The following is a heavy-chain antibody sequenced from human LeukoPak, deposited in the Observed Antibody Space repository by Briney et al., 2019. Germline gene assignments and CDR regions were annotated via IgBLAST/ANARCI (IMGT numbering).Heavy chain of an antibody. CDR3: ANQYYDSTFYVVD. CDR1: GGSFSGYY. CDR2: INHSGST. Sequence: SETLSLTCAVYGGSFSGYYWSWIRQPPGKGLEWIGEINHSGSTNYNPSLKSRVTISVDTSKNQFSLKLSSVTAADTAVYYCANQYYDSTFYVVDWGQGTLVTVSS. D-gene: IGHD3-22*01. V-gene: IGHV4-34*01. J-gene: IGHJ4*02.